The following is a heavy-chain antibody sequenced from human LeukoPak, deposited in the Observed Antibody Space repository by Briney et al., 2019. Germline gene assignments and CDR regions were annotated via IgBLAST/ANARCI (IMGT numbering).Heavy chain of an antibody. Sequence: GGSLRLSCAASGFTVSSNYMSWVRQAPGKGLEWVSVIYSGGSTYYADSVKGRFTISRDNSKNTLYLQKNSLRADDTAIYYCAKSMTLQWRGFFDLWGRGTHVTVSS. J-gene: IGHJ2*01. D-gene: IGHD6-19*01. V-gene: IGHV3-53*01. CDR1: GFTVSSNY. CDR2: IYSGGST. CDR3: AKSMTLQWRGFFDL.